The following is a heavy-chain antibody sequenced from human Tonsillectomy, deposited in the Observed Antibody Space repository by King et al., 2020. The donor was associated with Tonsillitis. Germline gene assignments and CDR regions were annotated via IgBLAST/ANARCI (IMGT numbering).Heavy chain of an antibody. D-gene: IGHD3-9*01. V-gene: IGHV3-30*02. J-gene: IGHJ6*02. CDR1: GFTFSTYG. CDR2: IRYHGSNK. Sequence: VQLVESGGGVVQPGGSLRLSCAASGFTFSTYGMHWVRQAPGKGLEWVAFIRYHGSNKYYADSVKGRFTISRDNSKNTLYLQMNSRRTEDTAVYYCGGGSPSPLIFYYDGMDVWGQGATVTVSS. CDR3: GGGSPSPLIFYYDGMDV.